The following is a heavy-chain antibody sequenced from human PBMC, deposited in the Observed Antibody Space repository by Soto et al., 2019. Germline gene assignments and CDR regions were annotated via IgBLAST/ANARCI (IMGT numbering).Heavy chain of an antibody. D-gene: IGHD3-10*01. CDR3: AKVGGSVSYYDGLFDY. Sequence: VQLLESGGGLVQPGGYLRISCAASGFTFSSYAMSWVRQAPGKGLEWVSGISGSGGRTYYSDSVKGRFTISSDNSKNSLYLQMNSLRADDTAVYYCAKVGGSVSYYDGLFDYWGQGTLVTVSS. V-gene: IGHV3-23*01. J-gene: IGHJ4*02. CDR2: ISGSGGRT. CDR1: GFTFSSYA.